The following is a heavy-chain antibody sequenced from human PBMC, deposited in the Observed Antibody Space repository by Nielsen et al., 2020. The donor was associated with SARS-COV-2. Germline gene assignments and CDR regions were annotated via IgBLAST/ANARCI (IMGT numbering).Heavy chain of an antibody. V-gene: IGHV3-23*01. CDR3: ARDGVVRGDALDL. CDR1: GFTFNIYA. J-gene: IGHJ3*01. Sequence: GESLKISCAASGFTFNIYAMAWVRRAPGRVLQWVTGVSSSGGSTYYTDSVKWRFSISRDNSKNTLFLLMHSLRVEDTAVYYCARDGVVRGDALDLWGQGTMVTVSS. D-gene: IGHD3-10*01. CDR2: VSSSGGST.